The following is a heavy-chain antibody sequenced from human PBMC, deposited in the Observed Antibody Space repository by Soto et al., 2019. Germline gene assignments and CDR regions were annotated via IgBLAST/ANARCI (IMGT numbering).Heavy chain of an antibody. CDR1: GGSISSSSYY. D-gene: IGHD1-26*01. V-gene: IGHV4-39*01. Sequence: SETLSLTCTVSGGSISSSSYYWGWIRQPPGKGLEWIGSIYYSGSAYYTPSLKSRVTISVDTSKNQFSLKLSSVTAADTAVYYCARLKGGPGYFDYWGQGTLVTVSS. CDR3: ARLKGGPGYFDY. J-gene: IGHJ4*02. CDR2: IYYSGSA.